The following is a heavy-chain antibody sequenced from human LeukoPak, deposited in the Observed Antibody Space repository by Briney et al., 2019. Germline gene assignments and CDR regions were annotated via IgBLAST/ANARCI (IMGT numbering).Heavy chain of an antibody. Sequence: GGSLRLSCAASGFTFSSYWMSWVRQAPGKGREWVANIKQDGSEKYYVDSVKGRFTISRDNAKNSLYLQMNSLRAEDTAVYYCARDPPLPRMDVWGQGTTVTVSS. CDR2: IKQDGSEK. CDR3: ARDPPLPRMDV. CDR1: GFTFSSYW. J-gene: IGHJ6*02. V-gene: IGHV3-7*01.